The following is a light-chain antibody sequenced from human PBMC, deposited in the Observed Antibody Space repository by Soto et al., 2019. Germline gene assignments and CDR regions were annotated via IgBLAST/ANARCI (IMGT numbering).Light chain of an antibody. CDR1: SSDIGVYIY. CDR3: SSYAGSNTGL. Sequence: QSALTQPPSASGSPGQSVTISCTGTSSDIGVYIYVSWYQQHPGKAPKLMIYDVSKRPSGVPDRFSGSKSGNTASLTVSGLHAEDEADYYCSSYAGSNTGLFGGGTKLTVL. J-gene: IGLJ2*01. CDR2: DVS. V-gene: IGLV2-8*01.